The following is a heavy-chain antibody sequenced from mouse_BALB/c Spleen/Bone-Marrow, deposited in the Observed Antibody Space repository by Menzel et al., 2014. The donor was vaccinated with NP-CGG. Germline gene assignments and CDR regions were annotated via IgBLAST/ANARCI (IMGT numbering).Heavy chain of an antibody. CDR2: ISSDSGAI. V-gene: IGHV5-17*02. CDR1: GFTFSSFG. J-gene: IGHJ2*01. D-gene: IGHD4-1*01. CDR3: TRGGNWEDFDY. Sequence: VQLKESGGGLVQPGGSRELSCAASGFTFSSFGMHWVRQAPEKGLEWIAYISSDSGAIFYADTVKGRFTISRDNPKNTLFLQMTSLRSEDTAIYFCTRGGNWEDFDYWGQGTTLTVSS.